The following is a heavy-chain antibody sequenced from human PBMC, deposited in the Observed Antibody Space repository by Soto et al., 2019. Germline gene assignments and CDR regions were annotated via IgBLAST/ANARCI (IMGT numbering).Heavy chain of an antibody. CDR3: AKEFFDSSGFYPSLDALDI. Sequence: QVQLAESGGGVVQPRRSLTITCAASGFTLGTYGMHWVRQAPGKGLEWVAVISNDGGDKYYSDSVMGRFTISRDNSKNTLFLQMNSLRAEDTAVYFCAKEFFDSSGFYPSLDALDIWGQGTVVTVSS. D-gene: IGHD3-22*01. J-gene: IGHJ3*02. V-gene: IGHV3-30*18. CDR1: GFTLGTYG. CDR2: ISNDGGDK.